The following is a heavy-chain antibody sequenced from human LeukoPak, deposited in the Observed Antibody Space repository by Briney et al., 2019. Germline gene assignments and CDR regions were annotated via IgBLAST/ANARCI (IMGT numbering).Heavy chain of an antibody. CDR2: IRNDGSNK. D-gene: IGHD3-9*01. J-gene: IGHJ4*02. CDR3: AKDDILTGYSFDY. V-gene: IGHV3-30*02. CDR1: GFTFSSYS. Sequence: GGSLRLSCAASGFTFSSYSMNWVRQAPGKGLEWVAFIRNDGSNKYYADSVKGRFTISRDNSKNTLYLQMNSLRTEDAALYYCAKDDILTGYSFDYWGQATLVTVSS.